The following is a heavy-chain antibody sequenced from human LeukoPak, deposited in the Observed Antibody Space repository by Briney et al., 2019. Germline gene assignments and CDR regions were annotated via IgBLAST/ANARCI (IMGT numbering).Heavy chain of an antibody. CDR1: GASISSYY. CDR2: IYTSGST. Sequence: SETLSLTCTVSGASISSYYWSWIRQPAGKALEWIGRIYTSGSTNYNPSLKSRVTMSVDTSKNQFSLKLSSVTAADTAVYYCARVGSITMVRGVIITDWYFDLWGRGTLVTVSS. CDR3: ARVGSITMVRGVIITDWYFDL. J-gene: IGHJ2*01. D-gene: IGHD3-10*01. V-gene: IGHV4-4*07.